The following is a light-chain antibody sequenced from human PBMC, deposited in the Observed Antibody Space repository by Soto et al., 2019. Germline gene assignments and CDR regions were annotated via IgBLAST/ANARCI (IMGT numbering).Light chain of an antibody. CDR1: QGISSA. V-gene: IGKV1-13*02. Sequence: AIQLTQSPSSLSASVGDRVTITCRASQGISSALAWYQQKPGKAPKLLIYDASSLESGIPSRFSGSGSGTDFTLTISSLQPEDFATYYCQQFNSYLVTFGPGTKVDIK. CDR3: QQFNSYLVT. CDR2: DAS. J-gene: IGKJ3*01.